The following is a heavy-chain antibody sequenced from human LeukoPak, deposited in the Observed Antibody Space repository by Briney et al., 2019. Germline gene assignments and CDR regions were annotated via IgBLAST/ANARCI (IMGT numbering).Heavy chain of an antibody. D-gene: IGHD2-2*01. Sequence: PSETLSLTCAVYGGSFSGYYWSWIRQPPGKGLGWIGEINHSGSTNYNPSLKSRVTISVDTSKNQFSLKLSSVTAADTAVYYCARGKDIVVVGMRWAFDYWGQGTLVTVSS. CDR3: ARGKDIVVVGMRWAFDY. V-gene: IGHV4-34*01. CDR1: GGSFSGYY. CDR2: INHSGST. J-gene: IGHJ4*02.